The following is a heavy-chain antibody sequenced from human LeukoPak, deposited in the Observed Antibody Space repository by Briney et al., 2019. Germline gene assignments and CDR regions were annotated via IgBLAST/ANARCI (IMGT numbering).Heavy chain of an antibody. CDR3: ASHQYYYDSSGYPVDY. D-gene: IGHD3-22*01. Sequence: ASVKVSCKASGGTFSGYAISWVRQAPGQGLEWMGRIIPIFGTANYAQKFQGRVTITTDESTSTAYMELSSLRSEDTAVYYCASHQYYYDSSGYPVDYWGQGTLVTVSS. V-gene: IGHV1-69*05. CDR2: IIPIFGTA. CDR1: GGTFSGYA. J-gene: IGHJ4*02.